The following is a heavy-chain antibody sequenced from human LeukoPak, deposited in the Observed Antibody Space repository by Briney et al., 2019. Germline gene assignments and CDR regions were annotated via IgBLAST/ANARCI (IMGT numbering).Heavy chain of an antibody. CDR1: GFTFSSYG. CDR3: AKDLSVVAAAVDY. D-gene: IGHD2-15*01. Sequence: GGSLRLSCAASGFTFSSYGMHWVRRAPGKGLEWVAFIRYDGSNKYYADSVKGRFTISRDNSKNTLYLQMNSLRAEDTAVYYCAKDLSVVAAAVDYWGQGTLVTVSS. V-gene: IGHV3-30*02. J-gene: IGHJ4*02. CDR2: IRYDGSNK.